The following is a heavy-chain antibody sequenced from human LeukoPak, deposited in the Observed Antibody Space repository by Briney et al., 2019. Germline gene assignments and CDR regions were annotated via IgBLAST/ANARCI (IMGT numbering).Heavy chain of an antibody. V-gene: IGHV3-30*02. CDR1: DFTFSDYG. CDR2: IRFDGGNE. CDR3: AKAGYSTSWYYLDF. J-gene: IGHJ4*02. Sequence: GGSLRLSCAASDFTFSDYGMHWVRQAPGKGLEWVAFIRFDGGNEIYGDSVKGRFTISRDDSKDTLYPQMNSLSAEDTAVYFCAKAGYSTSWYYLDFWGQGTLVTVSS. D-gene: IGHD6-13*01.